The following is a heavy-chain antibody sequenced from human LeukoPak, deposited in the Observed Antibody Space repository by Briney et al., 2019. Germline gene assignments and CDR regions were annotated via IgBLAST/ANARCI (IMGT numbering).Heavy chain of an antibody. Sequence: SVKVSCKASGGTFSSYAISWVRQAPGQGLEWMGGIIPIFGTANYAQKFQGRVTITADESTSTAYMELSSLRSEDTAVNYCTRETYYYDSSGYYLDYWGQGTLVTVSS. V-gene: IGHV1-69*01. CDR2: IIPIFGTA. D-gene: IGHD3-22*01. CDR3: TRETYYYDSSGYYLDY. J-gene: IGHJ4*02. CDR1: GGTFSSYA.